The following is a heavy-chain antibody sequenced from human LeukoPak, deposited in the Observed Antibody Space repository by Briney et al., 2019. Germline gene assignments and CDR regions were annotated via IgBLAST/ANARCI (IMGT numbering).Heavy chain of an antibody. CDR1: GFTFSSSW. D-gene: IGHD4-17*01. CDR3: ARDYVFSTATVIKRTHAFDI. J-gene: IGHJ3*02. CDR2: INSDESIT. Sequence: GGSLRLSCAASGFTFSSSWMYWVRQAPGKGLVWVSRINSDESITTYADSVKGRFTISRDNAKNTLYLQMNSLRAEDTAVYYCARDYVFSTATVIKRTHAFDIWGQGTMVTVSS. V-gene: IGHV3-74*01.